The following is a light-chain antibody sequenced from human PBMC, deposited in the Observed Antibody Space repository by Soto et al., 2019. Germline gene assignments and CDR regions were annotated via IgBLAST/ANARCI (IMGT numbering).Light chain of an antibody. V-gene: IGKV1-33*01. CDR3: QHFDNLPFT. CDR2: DAS. CDR1: QDISHF. J-gene: IGKJ3*01. Sequence: DIQMTQSPSSLSASIGDRVTNTCQASQDISHFLNWFQQKPGKAPKLLIYDASNLETGVPSRFSGSGSGTDFTFTISSLQPEDVATYYCQHFDNLPFTFGPGTKVDIK.